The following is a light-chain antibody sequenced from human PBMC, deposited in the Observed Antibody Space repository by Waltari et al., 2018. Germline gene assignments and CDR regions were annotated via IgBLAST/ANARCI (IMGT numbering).Light chain of an antibody. J-gene: IGKJ5*01. CDR2: GAS. CDR1: QRVTSGY. V-gene: IGKV3-20*01. CDR3: QHYGTSLIT. Sequence: EIVLTPSPGTLSLSPGERATLSCRASQRVTSGYLAWYSQKPGQTPRLLIYGASTRATGIPDRFSGSGSGTDFTLTISRLEPEDFAVFYCQHYGTSLITFGQGTRLEIK.